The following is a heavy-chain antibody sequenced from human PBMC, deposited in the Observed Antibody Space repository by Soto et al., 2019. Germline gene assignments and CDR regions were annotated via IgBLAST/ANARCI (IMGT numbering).Heavy chain of an antibody. D-gene: IGHD6-13*01. CDR3: ARVIASAADFDY. CDR2: ISAYNGKI. Sequence: QVQLVQSGAEVKKPGASVKVSCKASGYTFTSYGISWVRQAPGQGLEWMGWISAYNGKINYGQKLQGRVTMTTDRSTSTAYSELMTLRSDDTAVYYWARVIASAADFDYWGQGTLVTVAS. J-gene: IGHJ4*02. CDR1: GYTFTSYG. V-gene: IGHV1-18*01.